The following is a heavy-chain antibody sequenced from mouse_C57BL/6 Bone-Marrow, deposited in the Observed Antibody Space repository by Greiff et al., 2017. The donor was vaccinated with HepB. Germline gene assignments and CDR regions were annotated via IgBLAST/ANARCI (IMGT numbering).Heavy chain of an antibody. Sequence: VQLQQSGAELVRPGASVKLSCTASGFNIKDDYMHWVKQRPEQGLEWIGWIDPENGDTEYASKFQGKATITADTSSNTAYLQLSSLTSEDTAVYYCTEPYYGSSYDAMDYWGQGTSVTVSS. D-gene: IGHD1-1*01. V-gene: IGHV14-4*01. CDR3: TEPYYGSSYDAMDY. CDR1: GFNIKDDY. J-gene: IGHJ4*01. CDR2: IDPENGDT.